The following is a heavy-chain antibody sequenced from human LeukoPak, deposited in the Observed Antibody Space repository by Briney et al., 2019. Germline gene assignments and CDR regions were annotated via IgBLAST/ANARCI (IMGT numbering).Heavy chain of an antibody. J-gene: IGHJ3*02. Sequence: GGSLRLSCAASGFTFDDYAMEWVRQAPGEGLEWLSLISGDAGSAYYADSVKGRFTISRDNSKNFLYLQMNSLRTEDTALYYCAKSSGSYGRNAFDIWGQGTMVTVSS. CDR2: ISGDAGSA. V-gene: IGHV3-43*02. CDR3: AKSSGSYGRNAFDI. D-gene: IGHD3-10*01. CDR1: GFTFDDYA.